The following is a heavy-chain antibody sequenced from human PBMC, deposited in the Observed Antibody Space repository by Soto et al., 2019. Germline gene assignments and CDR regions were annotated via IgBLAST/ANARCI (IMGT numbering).Heavy chain of an antibody. V-gene: IGHV1-24*01. CDR1: GYTLTELS. CDR3: ASDNGSTSINAFDI. D-gene: IGHD2-2*01. CDR2: FDPEDGET. J-gene: IGHJ3*02. Sequence: ASVKVSCNVSGYTLTELSMHLVRQAPGKGLEWMGGFDPEDGETIYAQKFQGRVTMTENTSTDTAYMELSSLRSEDTAVYYCASDNGSTSINAFDIWGQGTMVTVSS.